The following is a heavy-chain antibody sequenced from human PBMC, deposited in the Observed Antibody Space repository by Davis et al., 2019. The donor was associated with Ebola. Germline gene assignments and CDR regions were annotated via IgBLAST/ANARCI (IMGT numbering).Heavy chain of an antibody. CDR2: IYSGGST. CDR1: GGSFSGYY. CDR3: ARDGPGSGYDY. J-gene: IGHJ4*02. D-gene: IGHD3-22*01. V-gene: IGHV3-66*01. Sequence: ETLSLTCAVYGGSFSGYYMSWVRQAPGKGLEWVSVIYSGGSTYYADSVKGRFTISRDNSKNTLYLQMNSLRAEDTAVYYCARDGPGSGYDYWGQGTLVTVSS.